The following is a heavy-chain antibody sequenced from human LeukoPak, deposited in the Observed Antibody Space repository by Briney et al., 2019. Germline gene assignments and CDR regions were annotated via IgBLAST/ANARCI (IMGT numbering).Heavy chain of an antibody. J-gene: IGHJ3*02. CDR1: GFPFSSYW. D-gene: IGHD4-17*01. CDR3: ARGDFNDYGDYVDAFEI. Sequence: PGGSLRLSCAASGFPFSSYWMSWVRPAPGKGLEWVANIKPDGSEKYFVDSVKGRFTISRDNAKKSLYLQMNSLRAEDTAVYYCARGDFNDYGDYVDAFEIWGQGTMVTVSA. CDR2: IKPDGSEK. V-gene: IGHV3-7*01.